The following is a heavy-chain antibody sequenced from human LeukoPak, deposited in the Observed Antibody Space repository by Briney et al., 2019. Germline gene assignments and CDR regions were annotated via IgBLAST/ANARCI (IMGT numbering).Heavy chain of an antibody. Sequence: GGSLRLSCAASGFTLSTYAMSWVRQAPGKGLEWVSVISDGDSSTYYADSVKGRFTISRDNSKNTLYLQMNSLRAADTAVYYCARDTGRSDAFDIWGQGTMVTVSS. J-gene: IGHJ3*02. CDR1: GFTLSTYA. CDR3: ARDTGRSDAFDI. D-gene: IGHD1-14*01. V-gene: IGHV3-23*01. CDR2: ISDGDSST.